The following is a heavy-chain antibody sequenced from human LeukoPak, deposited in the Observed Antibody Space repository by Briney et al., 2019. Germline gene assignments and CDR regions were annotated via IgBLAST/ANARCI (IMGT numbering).Heavy chain of an antibody. CDR2: ISSSGST. CDR1: NASISSYY. CDR3: ARHWGSCRGGDCYTFDC. D-gene: IGHD2-21*02. Sequence: SETLSLTCSVSNASISSYYWSWIRQSPGKGLEWIGYISSSGSTNYNPSLKSRVTISVDTSKNQFSLKLSSVTAADTAVYHCARHWGSCRGGDCYTFDCWGQGTLVTVSS. V-gene: IGHV4-59*08. J-gene: IGHJ4*02.